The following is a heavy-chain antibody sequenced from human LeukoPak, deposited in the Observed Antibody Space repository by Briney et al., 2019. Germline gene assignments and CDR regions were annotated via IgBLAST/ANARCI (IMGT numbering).Heavy chain of an antibody. CDR2: IDWNDDR. D-gene: IGHD1-1*01. Sequence: SGPALVKPTQTLTLTCTFSGFSLSTGEMCVSWIRQPPGKALEWLALIDWNDDRYYSTSLKTRLTISKDTSKNQVVLTMTNMDPVDTATYYCARMIGYDFDYWGQGTLVTVSS. V-gene: IGHV2-70*01. CDR1: GFSLSTGEMC. CDR3: ARMIGYDFDY. J-gene: IGHJ4*02.